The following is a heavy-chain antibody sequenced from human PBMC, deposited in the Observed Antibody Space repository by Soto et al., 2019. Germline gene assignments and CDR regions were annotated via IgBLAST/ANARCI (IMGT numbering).Heavy chain of an antibody. CDR1: GFTFSSYW. CDR2: MKQDGIEK. D-gene: IGHD3-10*01. CDR3: AGNPPMTRGNGMDV. V-gene: IGHV3-7*03. Sequence: EVQLVESGGGLVQPGGSLRLSCAASGFTFSSYWMSWVRQAPGKGLEWVANMKQDGIEKYYVDSVKGRFTNSRNNAKNSLYLQMNSLRAEDTAVYYCAGNPPMTRGNGMDVWGQGTTVTVSS. J-gene: IGHJ6*02.